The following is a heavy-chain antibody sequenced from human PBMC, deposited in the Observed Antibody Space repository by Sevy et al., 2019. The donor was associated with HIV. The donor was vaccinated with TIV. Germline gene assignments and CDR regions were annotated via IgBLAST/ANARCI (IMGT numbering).Heavy chain of an antibody. D-gene: IGHD2-8*01. Sequence: GGSLRLSCAASGFTFGTYSMSWVRQPPGKGLEWVSTLSFGCGEINYADSVKGRFTISRDNSKSSVYLQMNNLRPEDTDVYYCAREWCTKPYDYWGQGTLVTVSS. CDR2: LSFGCGEI. V-gene: IGHV3-23*01. CDR3: AREWCTKPYDY. CDR1: GFTFGTYS. J-gene: IGHJ4*02.